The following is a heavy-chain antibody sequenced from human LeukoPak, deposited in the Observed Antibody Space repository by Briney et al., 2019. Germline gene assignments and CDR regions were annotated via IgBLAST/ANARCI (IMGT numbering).Heavy chain of an antibody. J-gene: IGHJ6*02. CDR3: ARGDCSSTSCSNYYYYGMDV. CDR1: GYTFTSYD. D-gene: IGHD2-2*01. Sequence: ASVKVSCKASGYTFTSYDINWVRQATGQGLEWMGWMNPNSGNTGYAQKFQGRVTMTRNTSISTAYMELSSLRSEDTAVYYCARGDCSSTSCSNYYYYGMDVWGQGTTVTVSS. V-gene: IGHV1-8*01. CDR2: MNPNSGNT.